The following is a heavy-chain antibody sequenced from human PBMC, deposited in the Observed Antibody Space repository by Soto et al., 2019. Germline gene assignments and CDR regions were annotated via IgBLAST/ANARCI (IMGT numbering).Heavy chain of an antibody. V-gene: IGHV3-21*01. Sequence: GRSLRLSCAASGFTFSSYSMNWVRQAPGKGLEWVSSISSSSYIYYADSVKGRFTISRDNAKNSLYLQMNSLRAEDTAVYYCARDGSTSSITGKYYYYGMDVWGQGTTVTVSS. CDR2: ISSSSYI. J-gene: IGHJ6*02. CDR1: GFTFSSYS. D-gene: IGHD2-2*01. CDR3: ARDGSTSSITGKYYYYGMDV.